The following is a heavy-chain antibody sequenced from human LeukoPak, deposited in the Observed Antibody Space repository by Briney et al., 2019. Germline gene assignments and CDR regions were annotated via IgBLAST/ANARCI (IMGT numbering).Heavy chain of an antibody. CDR2: MNPKSGNT. J-gene: IGHJ4*02. Sequence: ASVKVSRKACGCIFTRYDINWVRQATGQGLEWMGWMNPKSGNTGNAQKFQGRVTKTRNTSISTAHMELSSLRSEGTAVYYCARGRRGGWLQLYYFDYWGQGTLVTVSS. CDR1: GCIFTRYD. V-gene: IGHV1-8*01. D-gene: IGHD5-24*01. CDR3: ARGRRGGWLQLYYFDY.